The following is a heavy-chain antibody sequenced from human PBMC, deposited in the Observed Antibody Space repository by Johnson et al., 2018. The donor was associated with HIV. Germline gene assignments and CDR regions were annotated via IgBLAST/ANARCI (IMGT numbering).Heavy chain of an antibody. CDR2: LNWNGGNT. Sequence: QLVESGGGVVRPGGSLRLSCAASGFTFNDHGMSWVRQVPGKGLEWVSGLNWNGGNTGYVDSVKGRFTISRDNAKTSLFLQMNSLRVEDTALYYCARDVIVGGGGGDCYSTHWGQGTMVTVSS. V-gene: IGHV3-20*04. CDR1: GFTFNDHG. CDR3: ARDVIVGGGGGDCYSTH. D-gene: IGHD2-21*02. J-gene: IGHJ3*01.